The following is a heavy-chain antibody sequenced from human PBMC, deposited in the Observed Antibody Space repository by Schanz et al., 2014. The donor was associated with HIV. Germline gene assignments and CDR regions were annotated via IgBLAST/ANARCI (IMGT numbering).Heavy chain of an antibody. J-gene: IGHJ6*02. Sequence: QVQLVQSGAEVKMPGSSVKVSCKASGGTFSNYAMTWVRQAPGQGLEWMAGIIPIIGTADYAQKFQGRVTITADKSTSTLHLELSSLRSEDTAVYYCTSGSFEFGDLLDDYYYDAMDVWGQGTTVTVSS. V-gene: IGHV1-69*06. CDR3: TSGSFEFGDLLDDYYYDAMDV. D-gene: IGHD3-10*01. CDR1: GGTFSNYA. CDR2: IIPIIGTA.